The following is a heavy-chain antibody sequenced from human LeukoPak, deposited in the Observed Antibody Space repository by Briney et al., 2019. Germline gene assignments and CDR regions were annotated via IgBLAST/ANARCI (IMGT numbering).Heavy chain of an antibody. D-gene: IGHD3-22*01. J-gene: IGHJ4*02. V-gene: IGHV4-34*01. CDR3: ASTSPKYYYESSGYSSLFDN. CDR2: INHSGST. Sequence: ASETLSLTCAVYGGSFSGYYWSWIRQPPGKGLEWIGEINHSGSTNYNPSLKSRLTISVDTSKNQFSLKLRSVTAADTALYYCASTSPKYYYESSGYSSLFDNWGQGTLVTVSS. CDR1: GGSFSGYY.